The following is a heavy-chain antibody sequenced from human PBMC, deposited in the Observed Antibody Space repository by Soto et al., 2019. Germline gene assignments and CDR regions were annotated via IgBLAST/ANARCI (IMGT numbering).Heavy chain of an antibody. CDR2: IKEDGSEK. CDR1: GFIFRNYW. D-gene: IGHD2-15*01. CDR3: ARGGGDGGSRNYYYVRDV. J-gene: IGHJ6*02. Sequence: PGGSLRLSCAASGFIFRNYWMSWVRQAPGKGLEWVANIKEDGSEKYNVDSVQGRFTISRDNAKNSLYLQMHSLRAEDTAVYYCARGGGDGGSRNYYYVRDVGGRGTTVTVSS. V-gene: IGHV3-7*03.